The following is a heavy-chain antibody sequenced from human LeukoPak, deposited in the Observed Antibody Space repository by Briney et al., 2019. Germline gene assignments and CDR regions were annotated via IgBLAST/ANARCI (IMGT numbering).Heavy chain of an antibody. CDR3: AKVPYYDFWSGYYTSFAH. J-gene: IGHJ4*02. CDR2: ISGSGGST. Sequence: GGSLRLSCAASGFTFSSYAMSWVRQAPGKGLEWVSAISGSGGSTYYADSVKGRFTISRDNSKDTLYLQMNSLRAEDTAVYYCAKVPYYDFWSGYYTSFAHWGQGTLVTVSS. V-gene: IGHV3-23*01. CDR1: GFTFSSYA. D-gene: IGHD3-3*01.